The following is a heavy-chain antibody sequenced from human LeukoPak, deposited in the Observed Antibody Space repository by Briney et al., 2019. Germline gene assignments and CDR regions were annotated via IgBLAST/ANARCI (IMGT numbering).Heavy chain of an antibody. CDR1: RYTFIDYY. D-gene: IGHD6-19*01. J-gene: IGHJ4*02. V-gene: IGHV1-2*02. CDR3: AREVQQYYFDY. CDR2: INPNNGGT. Sequence: GASVKVSCKASRYTFIDYYIHWVRQAPGQGLEWMGYINPNNGGTNFEQKFQGRVTMTRNTSISTAYMDLSRLRSDDTAVYYCAREVQQYYFDYWGQGTLVTVSS.